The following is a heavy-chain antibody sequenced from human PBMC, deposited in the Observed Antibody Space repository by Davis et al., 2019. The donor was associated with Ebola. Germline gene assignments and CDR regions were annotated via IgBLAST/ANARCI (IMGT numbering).Heavy chain of an antibody. CDR1: GFTFSSYA. V-gene: IGHV3-73*01. Sequence: PGGSLRLSCAASGFTFSSYAMHWVRQASGKGLEWVGRIRSKANSYATAYAASVKGRFTISRDDSKNTAYLQMNSLKTEDTAVYYCTFGLSVDYWGQGTLVTVSS. CDR3: TFGLSVDY. CDR2: IRSKANSYAT. J-gene: IGHJ4*02. D-gene: IGHD3-10*01.